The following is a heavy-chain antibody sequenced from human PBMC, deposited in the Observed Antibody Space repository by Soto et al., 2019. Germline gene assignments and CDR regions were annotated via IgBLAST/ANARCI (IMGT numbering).Heavy chain of an antibody. CDR1: GDSLSSGGHY. CDR3: ARVDHRGYFAILSDY. J-gene: IGHJ4*02. CDR2: IYDSVNT. V-gene: IGHV4-31*03. D-gene: IGHD3-3*02. Sequence: SETLSRTCTVSGDSLSSGGHYWSWIRQHPGKGLERIGHIYDSVNTYYSPSLRSRVTISADMSKTQFSLYLRSVTAADAAVYSCARVDHRGYFAILSDYWGQGILVTVSS.